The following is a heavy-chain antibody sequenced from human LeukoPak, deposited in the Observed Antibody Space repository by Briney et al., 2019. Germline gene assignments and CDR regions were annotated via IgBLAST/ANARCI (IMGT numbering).Heavy chain of an antibody. D-gene: IGHD3-22*01. Sequence: GGSLRLSCAASGFTFSSYWMSWVRQAPGKGLEWVANIKQDGSEKYYVDSVKGRFTISRDNAKNSLYLQMNSLRAEDTAVYYCARDSSGYSNGVWFDPWGQGTLVTASS. CDR2: IKQDGSEK. CDR1: GFTFSSYW. V-gene: IGHV3-7*01. J-gene: IGHJ5*02. CDR3: ARDSSGYSNGVWFDP.